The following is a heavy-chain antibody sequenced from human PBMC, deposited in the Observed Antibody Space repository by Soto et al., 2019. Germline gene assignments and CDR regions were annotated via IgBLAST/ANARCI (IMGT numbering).Heavy chain of an antibody. J-gene: IGHJ4*02. Sequence: ASVDVSGQASGYTFTSYGSCCVRQAPGPGLAWMGVINPSGGSTDYTPKFQDRVTMSRDTSTTTVYMELSSLRSEDTAVYYCARDHRLLWFGELLSWGQGTVVTGSS. V-gene: IGHV1-46*01. D-gene: IGHD3-10*01. CDR1: GYTFTSYG. CDR2: INPSGGST. CDR3: ARDHRLLWFGELLS.